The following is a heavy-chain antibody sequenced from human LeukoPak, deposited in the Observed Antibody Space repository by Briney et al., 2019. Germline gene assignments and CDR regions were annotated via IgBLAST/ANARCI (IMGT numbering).Heavy chain of an antibody. D-gene: IGHD6-19*01. V-gene: IGHV3-21*01. CDR2: ISSSSSYI. J-gene: IGHJ4*02. CDR1: GFTFSSYS. CDR3: ARVGYSSGWNTYYFDY. Sequence: GGSLRLSCAASGFTFSSYSMNWVRQAPGKGLEWVSSISSSSSYIYYADSVKGRFTISRANAKHSLSLQMSSLRAEDTAVYYCARVGYSSGWNTYYFDYWGQGTLVTVSS.